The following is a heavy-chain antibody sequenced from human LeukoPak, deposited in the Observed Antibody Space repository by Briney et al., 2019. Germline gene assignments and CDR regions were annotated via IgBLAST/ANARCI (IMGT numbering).Heavy chain of an antibody. J-gene: IGHJ6*03. Sequence: GESLRLSCAASGFSFGSYSMSWVRQTPGKGLEWVSSISGSGDNTYYADSVKGRFTISRDNSKNTLYLQMNSLRVEDTAVYYCAKDGGVRGPDYYYYMDVWGKGTTVTISS. CDR3: AKDGGVRGPDYYYYMDV. V-gene: IGHV3-23*01. D-gene: IGHD3-10*01. CDR2: ISGSGDNT. CDR1: GFSFGSYS.